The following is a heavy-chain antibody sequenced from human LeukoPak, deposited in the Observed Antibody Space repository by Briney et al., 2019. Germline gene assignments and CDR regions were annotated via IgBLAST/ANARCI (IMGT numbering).Heavy chain of an antibody. CDR1: GFTFSNYE. D-gene: IGHD3-22*01. Sequence: PGGSLRLSCAASGFTFSNYEMNWVRQAPGKGLEWISYISSRGSAIYYADSVKGRFSISRDNAKNSLYLQMNSLRAEDTALYYCARRYYYDSSGPIDYWGQGTLVTVSS. CDR2: ISSRGSAI. J-gene: IGHJ4*02. V-gene: IGHV3-48*03. CDR3: ARRYYYDSSGPIDY.